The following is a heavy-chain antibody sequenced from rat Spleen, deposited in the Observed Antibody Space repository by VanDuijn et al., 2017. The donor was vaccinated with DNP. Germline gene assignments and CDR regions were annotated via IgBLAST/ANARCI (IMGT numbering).Heavy chain of an antibody. D-gene: IGHD1-1*01. J-gene: IGHJ4*01. CDR1: GFTFNYYW. V-gene: IGHV5-31*01. CDR3: TKDLQWYAMDV. Sequence: EVQLVESGGDLVQPGRSLKVSCVASGFTFNYYWMAWIRQVPGKGLEWIASITSGTGTTSYADAVKGRFMISRDDTKNTVYLQMNSLRSEDTATYYCTKDLQWYAMDVWGQGTSVTVSS. CDR2: ITSGTGTT.